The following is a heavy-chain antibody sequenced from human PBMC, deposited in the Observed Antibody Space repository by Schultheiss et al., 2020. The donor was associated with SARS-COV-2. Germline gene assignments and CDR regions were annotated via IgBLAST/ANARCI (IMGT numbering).Heavy chain of an antibody. J-gene: IGHJ4*02. CDR2: IRSKAYGGTT. V-gene: IGHV3-49*04. CDR1: GFTFSSYE. CDR3: ARLYANSGCPR. D-gene: IGHD6-19*01. Sequence: GSLRLSCAASGFTFSSYEMNWVRQAPGKGLEWVGFIRSKAYGGTTEYAASVKGRFTISRDNSKNSLYLQMNSLRAEDTAVYYCARLYANSGCPRWGQGTLVTVSS.